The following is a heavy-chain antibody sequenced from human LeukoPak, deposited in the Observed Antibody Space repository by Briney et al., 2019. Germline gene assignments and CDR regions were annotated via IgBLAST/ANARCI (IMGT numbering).Heavy chain of an antibody. J-gene: IGHJ4*02. V-gene: IGHV3-66*01. CDR3: ARKHYYDSSGFFPPMDY. Sequence: GGSLRLSCAASGFTVSSNSMSWVRQAPRKELEWVSVIYSGGSTFYADSVKGRFTISRDNSKNTLYLQMNSLRAEDTAVYYCARKHYYDSSGFFPPMDYWGQGTLVTVSS. CDR1: GFTVSSNS. CDR2: IYSGGST. D-gene: IGHD3-22*01.